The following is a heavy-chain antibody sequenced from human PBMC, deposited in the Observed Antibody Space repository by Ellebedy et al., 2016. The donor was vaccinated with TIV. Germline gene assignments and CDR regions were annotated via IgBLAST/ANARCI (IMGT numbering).Heavy chain of an antibody. J-gene: IGHJ5*02. CDR1: GGSFSGYY. Sequence: SETLSLTCAVYGGSFSGYYWSWIRQPPGKGLEWIGEINHSGSTNYNPSLKSRVTISVDTSKNQFSLKLSSVTAADTAVYYCARARKGYSSGWYGAQWYNWFDPWGQGTLVTVSS. CDR2: INHSGST. CDR3: ARARKGYSSGWYGAQWYNWFDP. V-gene: IGHV4-34*01. D-gene: IGHD6-19*01.